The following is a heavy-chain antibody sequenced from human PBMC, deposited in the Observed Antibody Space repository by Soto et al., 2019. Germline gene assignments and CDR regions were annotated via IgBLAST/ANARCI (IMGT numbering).Heavy chain of an antibody. D-gene: IGHD3-16*01. CDR3: TTDQPTFRYYYYGMEV. J-gene: IGHJ6*02. CDR2: IKSKTDGGTT. Sequence: GSLRLSCAASSFTFSNAWVNGVLQTPLNWLELVGLIKSKTDGGTTDYAAPVKGRFTISRDDSKNTLYLQMNSLKTEDTAVYYCTTDQPTFRYYYYGMEVWGQGTTVTVSS. V-gene: IGHV3-15*07. CDR1: SFTFSNAW.